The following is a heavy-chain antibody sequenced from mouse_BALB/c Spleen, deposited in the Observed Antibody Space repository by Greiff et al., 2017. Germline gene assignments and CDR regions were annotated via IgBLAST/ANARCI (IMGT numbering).Heavy chain of an antibody. V-gene: IGHV2-6-2*01. CDR3: ARCSYGNYVFAY. J-gene: IGHJ3*01. CDR2: IWSDGGT. D-gene: IGHD2-1*01. Sequence: QVQLKESGPDLVAPSQSLSITCTVSGFSLTSYGVHWVRQPPGQGLEWLGVIWSDGGTTYNSALKSRLSISKDNSKSHVFLKMNSLQTDDTAMYYCARCSYGNYVFAYWGQGTLVTVSA. CDR1: GFSLTSYG.